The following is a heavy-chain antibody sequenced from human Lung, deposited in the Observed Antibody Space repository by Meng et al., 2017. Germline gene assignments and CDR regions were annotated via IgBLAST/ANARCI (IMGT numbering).Heavy chain of an antibody. CDR1: GASITRSTW. V-gene: IGHV4-4*02. Sequence: QQPGPGSEKPSGPLSPTFAVLGASITRSTWWSWVRQTPGKGLEWFGEIFHSGSTNYNPPLESRVTISVDKSKNQFSLKVYSVTAADTATYYCARFDISSSGRGDYWGQGILVTVSS. CDR2: IFHSGST. CDR3: ARFDISSSGRGDY. J-gene: IGHJ4*02. D-gene: IGHD1-26*01.